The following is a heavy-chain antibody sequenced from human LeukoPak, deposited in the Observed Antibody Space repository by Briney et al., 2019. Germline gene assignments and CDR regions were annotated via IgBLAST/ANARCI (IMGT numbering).Heavy chain of an antibody. D-gene: IGHD6-19*01. CDR3: TSPVAGPTWDTDY. CDR2: MNPNSGNT. V-gene: IGHV1-8*01. Sequence: ASVKVSCKASGYTFTRYDINWVRQATGQGLEWMGWMNPNSGNTGYAQKFQGRVTMTRNTSISTAYMELSSLRSEDTAVYYCTSPVAGPTWDTDYWGQGTLVTVSS. J-gene: IGHJ4*02. CDR1: GYTFTRYD.